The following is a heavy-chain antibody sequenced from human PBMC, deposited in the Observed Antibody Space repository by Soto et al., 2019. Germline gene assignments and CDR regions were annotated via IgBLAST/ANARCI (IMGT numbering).Heavy chain of an antibody. J-gene: IGHJ4*02. Sequence: ASVKVSCKASGYTFTNYGISWVRQAPGQGVEWMGWINTYNGNTNYAQNVQGRVIVTTDTSTSTAYMELRSLRSDDTAVYYCARTEMTRNDYGDGAIDYWGQGTLVTVSS. CDR2: INTYNGNT. CDR3: ARTEMTRNDYGDGAIDY. CDR1: GYTFTNYG. V-gene: IGHV1-18*01. D-gene: IGHD4-17*01.